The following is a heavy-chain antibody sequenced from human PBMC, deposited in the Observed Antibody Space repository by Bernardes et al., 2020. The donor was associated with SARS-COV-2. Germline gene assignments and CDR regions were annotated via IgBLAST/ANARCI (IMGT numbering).Heavy chain of an antibody. CDR2: IYWDDDK. D-gene: IGHD3-22*01. J-gene: IGHJ3*02. Sequence: SGPTLVKPTQTLTLTCTFSGFSLSTSGVGVGWIRQPPGKALEWLALIYWDDDKRYSPSLKSRLTITKDTSKNQVVLTMTNMDPVDTATYYCAHIRYYNSMRAFDIWGQGTMVTVSS. CDR3: AHIRYYNSMRAFDI. V-gene: IGHV2-5*02. CDR1: GFSLSTSGVG.